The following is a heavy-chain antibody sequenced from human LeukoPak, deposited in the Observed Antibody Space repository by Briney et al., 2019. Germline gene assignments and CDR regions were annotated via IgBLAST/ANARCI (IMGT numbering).Heavy chain of an antibody. CDR1: GFTFSSYS. CDR2: ISGSSSTI. Sequence: QPGGSLRLSCAASGFTFSSYSMNWVRQAPGKGLEWGSYISGSSSTIYYADSVKGRFTIPRDNGKNTLYLQMNSLRAEDTAVYYCARGSTYYDSSGQVPFDYWGQGTLVTVSS. CDR3: ARGSTYYDSSGQVPFDY. J-gene: IGHJ4*02. D-gene: IGHD3-22*01. V-gene: IGHV3-48*01.